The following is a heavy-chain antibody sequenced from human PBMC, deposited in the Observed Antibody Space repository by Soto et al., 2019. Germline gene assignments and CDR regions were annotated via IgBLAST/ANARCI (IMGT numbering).Heavy chain of an antibody. CDR2: IYSSGST. V-gene: IGHV4-61*01. CDR3: ARDIRGYSRAFDY. CDR1: GYSIRSDSYY. J-gene: IGHJ4*02. Sequence: SETLSLTCAVSGYSIRSDSYYWTWIRQPPGKGLEWIGYIYSSGSTKYNPSLKSRVTISLDTSSNQFSLELTSVTAADTAVYYCARDIRGYSRAFDYWGQGTLVTVSS. D-gene: IGHD5-18*01.